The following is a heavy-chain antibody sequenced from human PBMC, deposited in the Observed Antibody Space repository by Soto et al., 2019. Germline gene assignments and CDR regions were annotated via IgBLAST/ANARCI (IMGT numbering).Heavy chain of an antibody. V-gene: IGHV1-69*13. CDR3: ARDLNYYDSSGYWYYFDY. J-gene: IGHJ4*02. Sequence: SVKVSCKASGGTFSSYAISWVRQAPGQGLEWMGGIIPIFGTANYAQKFQGRVTITADESTSTAYMELSSLRSEDTAVYYCARDLNYYDSSGYWYYFDYWGQGTLVTVSS. CDR2: IIPIFGTA. D-gene: IGHD3-22*01. CDR1: GGTFSSYA.